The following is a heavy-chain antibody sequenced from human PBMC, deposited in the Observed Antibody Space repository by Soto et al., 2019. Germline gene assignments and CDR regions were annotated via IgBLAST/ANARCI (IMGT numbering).Heavy chain of an antibody. CDR1: GGSISSYY. V-gene: IGHV4-59*08. CDR2: IYYSGST. D-gene: IGHD4-17*01. Sequence: SETLSLTCTVSGGSISSYYWGWVRQPPGKGLEWIGYIYYSGSTNYNPSLKSRVTISVDTSKNQFSLKLSSVTAADTAVYYCARRYGPGFDYWGQGTLVTSPQ. J-gene: IGHJ4*02. CDR3: ARRYGPGFDY.